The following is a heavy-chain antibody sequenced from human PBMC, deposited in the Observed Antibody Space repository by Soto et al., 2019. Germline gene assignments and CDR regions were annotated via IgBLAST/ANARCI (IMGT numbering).Heavy chain of an antibody. CDR1: GYTFTSYG. D-gene: IGHD1-20*01. J-gene: IGHJ4*02. Sequence: QVQLVQSGAEVKKPGASVKVSCKASGYTFTSYGISWVRQATGQGLEWMGSINAYNGKTNKGQKLQGRVIITTVTSTSTASMYLRSLRSDATAVYYCARDAAIGMNDYRGQGTLVTVSS. CDR2: INAYNGKT. CDR3: ARDAAIGMNDY. V-gene: IGHV1-18*01.